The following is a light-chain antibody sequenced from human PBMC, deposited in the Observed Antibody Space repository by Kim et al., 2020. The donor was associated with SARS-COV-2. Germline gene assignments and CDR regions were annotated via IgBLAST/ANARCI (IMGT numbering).Light chain of an antibody. J-gene: IGLJ1*01. V-gene: IGLV2-14*01. CDR2: EVR. CDR3: CSTSNTLDYV. Sequence: GQSITISCSGTRGDSGISSSVSWYQQHSVEAPRLIIYEVRDRPSGVSARFSGSKSANMASLTISGLRSEDEADYYCCSTSNTLDYVFGSGTKVTVL. CDR1: RGDSGISSS.